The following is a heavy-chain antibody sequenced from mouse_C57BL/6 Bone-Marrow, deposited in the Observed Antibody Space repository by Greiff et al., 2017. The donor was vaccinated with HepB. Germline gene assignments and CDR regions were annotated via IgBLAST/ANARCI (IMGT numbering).Heavy chain of an antibody. J-gene: IGHJ4*01. D-gene: IGHD1-1*01. CDR3: ARELLRFYAMDY. Sequence: VQLQQPGAELVRPGTSVKLSCKASGYTFTSYWMHWVKQRPGQGLEWIGVIDPSDSYTNYNQKFKGKATLTVDTSSSTAYMQLSSLTSEDSAVYYCARELLRFYAMDYWGQGTSVTVSS. V-gene: IGHV1-59*01. CDR2: IDPSDSYT. CDR1: GYTFTSYW.